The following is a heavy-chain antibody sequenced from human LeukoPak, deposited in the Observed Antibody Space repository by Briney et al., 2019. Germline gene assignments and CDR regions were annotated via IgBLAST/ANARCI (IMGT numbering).Heavy chain of an antibody. CDR1: GGSLSGYY. CDR3: AREMRWGSGFDY. J-gene: IGHJ4*02. V-gene: IGHV4-34*01. D-gene: IGHD4-23*01. CDR2: INHSGST. Sequence: PSETLSLTCAVSGGSLSGYYWTWIRQPPGKGLEWIGEINHSGSTNYNPSLKSRVTISVDKSKNQFSLKLSSVTAADTAVYYCAREMRWGSGFDYWGQGTLVTVSS.